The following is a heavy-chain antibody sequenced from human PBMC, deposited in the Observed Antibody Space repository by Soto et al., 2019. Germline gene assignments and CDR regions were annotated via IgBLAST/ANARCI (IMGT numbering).Heavy chain of an antibody. CDR1: GASVSSGAYY. CDR2: ISFTGDT. V-gene: IGHV4-61*08. Sequence: SETLSLTCTVSGASVSSGAYYWSWIRQPPGKGLEWIGYISFTGDTTYNPSLKSRVTIAVDTSKNQFSLKLSSVTAADTAVYYCASLGFGELFYHYVMDVWSQGSPVIVSS. CDR3: ASLGFGELFYHYVMDV. J-gene: IGHJ6*02. D-gene: IGHD3-10*01.